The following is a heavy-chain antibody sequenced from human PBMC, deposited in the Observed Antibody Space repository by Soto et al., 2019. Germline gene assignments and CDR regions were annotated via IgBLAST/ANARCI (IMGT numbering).Heavy chain of an antibody. J-gene: IGHJ6*04. D-gene: IGHD1-20*01. Sequence: GASVKVSCKASGATFSSYAISWVRQAPGQGLEWMGGIIPIFGTANYAQKFQGRVTITADESTSTAYMELSSLRSEDTAVYYCARPRVHNHPQNAPSMDVWGTGTTVTVSS. CDR3: ARPRVHNHPQNAPSMDV. CDR2: IIPIFGTA. CDR1: GATFSSYA. V-gene: IGHV1-69*13.